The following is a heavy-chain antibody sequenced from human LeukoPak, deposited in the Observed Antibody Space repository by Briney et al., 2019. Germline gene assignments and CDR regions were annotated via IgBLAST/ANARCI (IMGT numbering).Heavy chain of an antibody. J-gene: IGHJ3*02. CDR3: ARVGHGRAFDI. D-gene: IGHD1-26*01. CDR1: GFTFDDYT. Sequence: GGSLRLSCAASGFTFDDYTMHWVRQAPGKGLEWVSGISWNSGSIGYADSVKGRFTISRDNAKNSLYLQMNSLRAEDTAVYYCARVGHGRAFDIWGQGTMVTVSS. V-gene: IGHV3-9*01. CDR2: ISWNSGSI.